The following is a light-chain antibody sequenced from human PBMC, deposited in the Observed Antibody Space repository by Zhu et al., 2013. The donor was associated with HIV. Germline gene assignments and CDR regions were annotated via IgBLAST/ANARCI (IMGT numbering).Light chain of an antibody. Sequence: IQLTQSPSSLSASIGDSVTITCRASQGIRSNLAWYQQKPGQAPKLLIYAASTLHSGVPSRFSGSGSGTDFTLTISSLEPEDFAVYYCQQRSNWPPITFGQGTRLEIK. CDR1: QGIRSN. J-gene: IGKJ5*01. CDR2: AAS. CDR3: QQRSNWPPIT. V-gene: IGKV1-9*01.